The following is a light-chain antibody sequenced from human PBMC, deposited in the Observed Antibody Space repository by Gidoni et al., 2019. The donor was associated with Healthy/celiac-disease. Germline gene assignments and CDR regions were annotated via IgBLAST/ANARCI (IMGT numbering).Light chain of an antibody. Sequence: EIVLTQSPATLSLSPGERATLSCRASQSVSSYVAWYQQKPGQAPRLLIYDASNRATGIPARFSGRGSGTDFTLTISSLEPEDFAVYYCQQRSNWPPTFXGXTKVEIK. CDR2: DAS. V-gene: IGKV3-11*01. CDR1: QSVSSY. J-gene: IGKJ4*01. CDR3: QQRSNWPPT.